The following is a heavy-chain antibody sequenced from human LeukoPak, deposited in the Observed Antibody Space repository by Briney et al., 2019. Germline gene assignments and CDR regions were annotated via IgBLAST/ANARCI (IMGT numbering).Heavy chain of an antibody. D-gene: IGHD1-1*01. CDR2: ISYDGSNK. CDR1: GFTFSSYA. V-gene: IGHV3-30-3*01. Sequence: GGSLRLSCAASGFTFSSYAMHWVRQAPGKGLEWVAVISYDGSNKYYADSVKGRFTISRDNSKNTLYLQMNSLRAEDTAVYYCAREPAAVNDLGFDYWGREPWSPSPQ. CDR3: AREPAAVNDLGFDY. J-gene: IGHJ4*02.